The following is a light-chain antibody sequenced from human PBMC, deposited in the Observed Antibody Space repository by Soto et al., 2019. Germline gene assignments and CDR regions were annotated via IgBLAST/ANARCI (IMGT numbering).Light chain of an antibody. CDR3: HQYNNWPQT. CDR1: QSVSSN. CDR2: GAS. Sequence: EIVMTQSPATLSVSPGGRATLSCRASQSVSSNLAWYQQKPGQAPRLLIYGASARATGIPARFSGSGSGTEFTLIISSLQSEDFAVYYCHQYNNWPQTFGQGTKVEVK. V-gene: IGKV3-15*01. J-gene: IGKJ1*01.